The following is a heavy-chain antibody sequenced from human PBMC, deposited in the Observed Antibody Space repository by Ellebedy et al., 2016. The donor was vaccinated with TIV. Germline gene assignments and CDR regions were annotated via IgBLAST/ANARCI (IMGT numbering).Heavy chain of an antibody. CDR2: INPNSGGT. CDR3: ASPRTHGRGRVYYYGMDV. V-gene: IGHV1-2*04. J-gene: IGHJ6*02. D-gene: IGHD3-16*01. Sequence: AASVKVSCKASGYTFTGYYMHWVRQAPGQGLEWMGWINPNSGGTNYAQKFQGWVTMTRDTSISTAYMELSRLRSDDTAVYYCASPRTHGRGRVYYYGMDVWGQGTTVTVSS. CDR1: GYTFTGYY.